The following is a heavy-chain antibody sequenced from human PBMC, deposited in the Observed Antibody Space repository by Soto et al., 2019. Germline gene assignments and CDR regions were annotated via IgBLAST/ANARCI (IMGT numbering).Heavy chain of an antibody. CDR1: GFTVSSNY. D-gene: IGHD1-26*01. CDR2: ISSGGST. V-gene: IGHV3-53*01. Sequence: PGGSLRLSCAASGFTVSSNYMSWVRQAPGQGLEWVSVISSGGSTYYADSVKGRFPIPRDNSKNTLYLQMNSLRAEDTAVYYCARDRIVGATGGNYYYYGMDVWGRGTTVTVSS. CDR3: ARDRIVGATGGNYYYYGMDV. J-gene: IGHJ6*02.